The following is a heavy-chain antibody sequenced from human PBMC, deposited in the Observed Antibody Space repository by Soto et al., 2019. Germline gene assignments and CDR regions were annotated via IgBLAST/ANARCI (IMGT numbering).Heavy chain of an antibody. V-gene: IGHV4-34*01. CDR1: GGFVSSGSYY. Sequence: QVQLQQWGAGLLKPSETLSLTCAVYGGFVSSGSYYWSWIRQPPGKGLEWIGEMSHSGGTHFNPCLKCRVTISVDTSKNQFPLRMSSVTAADTALYYCARVGRGTVTTVVDAFDIWGPGTMVTVSS. J-gene: IGHJ3*02. CDR3: ARVGRGTVTTVVDAFDI. D-gene: IGHD1-7*01. CDR2: MSHSGGT.